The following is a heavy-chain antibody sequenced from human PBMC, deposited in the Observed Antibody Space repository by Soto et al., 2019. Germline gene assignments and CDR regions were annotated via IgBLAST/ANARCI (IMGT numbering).Heavy chain of an antibody. Sequence: EVQLLESGGGLVQPGGSLRLSCAASGFTFSSYAMSWVRQAPGKGLEWVSAISGSGGITYYADSVKGRFTISRDNSKNTLYLQMNRLRAEDTAVYYCATRVAPWGSGKYYYGMAVWGQGTTVTVSS. CDR1: GFTFSSYA. V-gene: IGHV3-23*01. CDR3: ATRVAPWGSGKYYYGMAV. CDR2: ISGSGGIT. J-gene: IGHJ6*02. D-gene: IGHD3-10*01.